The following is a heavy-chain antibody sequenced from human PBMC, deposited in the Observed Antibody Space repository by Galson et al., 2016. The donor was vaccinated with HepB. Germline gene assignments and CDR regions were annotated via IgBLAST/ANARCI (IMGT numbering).Heavy chain of an antibody. J-gene: IGHJ4*02. CDR2: ITNSGGAT. V-gene: IGHV3-23*01. D-gene: IGHD3-16*01. Sequence: SLRLSCAASGFSFSTSGMSWVRQTPGRGLEWVSGITNSGGATPYADSVKGRFTISRDTSKNTLYLYMSSLRAGDTAVYYCGKHGGVDYWGQGALVTVSS. CDR3: GKHGGVDY. CDR1: GFSFSTSG.